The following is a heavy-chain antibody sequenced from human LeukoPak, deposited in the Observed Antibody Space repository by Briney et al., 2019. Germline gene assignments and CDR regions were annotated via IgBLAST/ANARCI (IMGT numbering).Heavy chain of an antibody. CDR3: ARGMITSVEGAFDY. D-gene: IGHD3-16*01. J-gene: IGHJ4*02. CDR2: ISAYNGYT. CDR1: GYTFTSYG. V-gene: IGHV1-18*01. Sequence: ASVKVSCKASGYTFTSYGISWVRQAPGQGLEWMGWISAYNGYTNYPQKLQGRVTMTTDKSTSTAYMELSSLRSEDTAVYYCARGMITSVEGAFDYWGQGTLVTVSS.